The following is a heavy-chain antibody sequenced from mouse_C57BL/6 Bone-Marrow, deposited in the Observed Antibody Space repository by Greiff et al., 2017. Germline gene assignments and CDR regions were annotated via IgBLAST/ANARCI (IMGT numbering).Heavy chain of an antibody. CDR2: ISSGGSYT. Sequence: VQLKESGGDLVKPGGSLKLSCAASGFTFSSYGMSWVRQTPDKRLEWVATISSGGSYTYYPDSVKGRFTISRDNAKNTLYLQMSSLKSEDTAMYYCARDYYGSSDYWGQGTTLTVSS. D-gene: IGHD1-1*01. CDR1: GFTFSSYG. CDR3: ARDYYGSSDY. V-gene: IGHV5-6*01. J-gene: IGHJ2*01.